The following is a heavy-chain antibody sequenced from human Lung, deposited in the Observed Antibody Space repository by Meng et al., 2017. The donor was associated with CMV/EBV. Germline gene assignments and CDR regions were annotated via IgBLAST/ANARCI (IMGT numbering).Heavy chain of an antibody. D-gene: IGHD3-3*01. CDR3: AKDKIFGVTLDY. V-gene: IGHV3-53*01. J-gene: IGHJ4*02. CDR2: IYAGGAT. CDR1: GFTVSSNY. Sequence: ESLKISCAASGFTVSSNYMSWVRQAPGKGLEWVSVIYAGGATYYADSVRGRFTISRDNSKNTLYLQMNSLRAEDTAVYYCAKDKIFGVTLDYWGQGTLVTVSS.